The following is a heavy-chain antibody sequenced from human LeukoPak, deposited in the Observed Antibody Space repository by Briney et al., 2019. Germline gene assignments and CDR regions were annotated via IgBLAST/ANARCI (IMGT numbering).Heavy chain of an antibody. V-gene: IGHV3-66*03. CDR1: GFTVSSNS. CDR3: AKDEGYYYMDV. J-gene: IGHJ6*03. Sequence: GGSLRLSCAASGFTVSSNSMSWVRQAPGKGLEWVSFIYSDNTHYSDSVKGRFTISRDNSKNTLYLQMNSLRAEDTAVYYCAKDEGYYYMDVWGKGTTVTVSS. CDR2: IYSDNT.